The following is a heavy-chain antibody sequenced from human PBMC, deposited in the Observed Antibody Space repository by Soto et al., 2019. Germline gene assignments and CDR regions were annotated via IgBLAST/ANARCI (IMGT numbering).Heavy chain of an antibody. V-gene: IGHV4-34*01. D-gene: IGHD5-12*01. CDR3: AAGGGLPRYY. CDR2: INHSGST. J-gene: IGHJ4*02. CDR1: GGSFSGYY. Sequence: SETLSLTCAVYGGSFSGYYRTWIRQPPGTGLEWIGEINHSGSTNYNPSLKSRVTISVDTSKNQFSLKLTSVTAADTAVYYCAAGGGLPRYYWGQGTLVTVSS.